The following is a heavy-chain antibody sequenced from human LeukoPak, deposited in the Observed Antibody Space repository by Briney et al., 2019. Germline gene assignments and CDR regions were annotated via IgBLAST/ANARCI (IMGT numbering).Heavy chain of an antibody. Sequence: ASVKVSCKASGYTFTSYDINWVRQAPGQGLEGVGGMKPNSGNTGYAQKFQGRVTMTRNTSISTAYMELSSLRSEDTAVYYCARSITMVDYYYYGMDVWGQGTTVTVSS. CDR2: MKPNSGNT. J-gene: IGHJ6*02. V-gene: IGHV1-8*01. CDR3: ARSITMVDYYYYGMDV. D-gene: IGHD3-10*01. CDR1: GYTFTSYD.